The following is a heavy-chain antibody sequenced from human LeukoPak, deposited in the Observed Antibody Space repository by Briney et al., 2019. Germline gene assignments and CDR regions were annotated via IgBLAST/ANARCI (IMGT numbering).Heavy chain of an antibody. Sequence: GGSLRLSCAASGFTFSSYAMSWVRQAPGKGLEWVSAISGSGGSTYYADSVKGRFTISRDNSKNTLYLQMNSLRAEDMALYYCAKEGGYCSSTSCYNYFDYWGQGTLVTVSS. V-gene: IGHV3-23*01. D-gene: IGHD2-2*02. CDR1: GFTFSSYA. CDR3: AKEGGYCSSTSCYNYFDY. J-gene: IGHJ4*02. CDR2: ISGSGGST.